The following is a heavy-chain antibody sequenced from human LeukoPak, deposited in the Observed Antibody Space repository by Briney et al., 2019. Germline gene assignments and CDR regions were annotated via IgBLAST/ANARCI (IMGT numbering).Heavy chain of an antibody. J-gene: IGHJ5*02. Sequence: GGSLRLSCAASGFTLSNYDMNWGRQAPGEGLEWVSSISTSSRYIYYKDSVRGRFTISRDDAKNSLYLEMNSLRAEDTAVYYCARADCSSSTCYLRRSWFDPWGQGTLVTVSS. CDR2: ISTSSRYI. D-gene: IGHD2-2*01. V-gene: IGHV3-21*01. CDR3: ARADCSSSTCYLRRSWFDP. CDR1: GFTLSNYD.